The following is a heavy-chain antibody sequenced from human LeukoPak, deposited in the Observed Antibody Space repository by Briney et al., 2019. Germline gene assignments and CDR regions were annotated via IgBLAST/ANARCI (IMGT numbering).Heavy chain of an antibody. CDR3: ARSVYDFWSGYVGWFDP. V-gene: IGHV3-66*02. J-gene: IGHJ5*02. Sequence: GGSQRLSCAASGFTVSSNYMSWVRQAPGKGLEWVSVIYSGGSTYYADSVKGRFTISRDNSKNTLYLQMNSLRAEDTAVYYCARSVYDFWSGYVGWFDPWGQGTLVTVSS. D-gene: IGHD3-3*01. CDR1: GFTVSSNY. CDR2: IYSGGST.